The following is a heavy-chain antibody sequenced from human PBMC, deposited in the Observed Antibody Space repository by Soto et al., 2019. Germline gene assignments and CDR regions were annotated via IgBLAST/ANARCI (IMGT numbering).Heavy chain of an antibody. CDR3: ARTSVRNYNGFDP. V-gene: IGHV1-18*01. J-gene: IGHJ5*02. CDR1: GYTFTDYD. CDR2: ISVDNGNT. Sequence: QGQLVQSGAEVKKPGASVKVSCKASGYTFTDYDISWVRQAPGQGLEWMGWISVDNGNTKYVESLQGRVTMTTDTSTSTAYLEVRSLRSDDTAVYYCARTSVRNYNGFDPWGQGTLVAVSS. D-gene: IGHD4-4*01.